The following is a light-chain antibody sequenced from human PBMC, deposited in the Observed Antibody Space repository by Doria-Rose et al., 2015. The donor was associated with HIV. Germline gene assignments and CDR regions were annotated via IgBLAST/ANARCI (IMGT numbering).Light chain of an antibody. CDR1: QSISIW. CDR3: QQYNGQSRT. V-gene: IGKV1-5*03. Sequence: MTQSPSTLSASVGDTVTITCRASQSISIWLAWYQQKPGKAPKLLIYKASTLESGVPSRFSGSGSGTEFTLTISSLQPDDVATYYCQQYNGQSRTFGQGTKVEFK. CDR2: KAS. J-gene: IGKJ1*01.